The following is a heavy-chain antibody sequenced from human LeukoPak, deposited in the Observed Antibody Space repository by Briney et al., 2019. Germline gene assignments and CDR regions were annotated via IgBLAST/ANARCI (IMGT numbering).Heavy chain of an antibody. Sequence: GGSLRLSCAASGFTFSSYAMHWVRQAPGKGLEWVAVISYDGSNKYYADSVKGRFTISRDNSKNTLYLQMNSLRAEDTAVYYCARDSSGSHGPVRTVWYFDLWGRGTLVTVSS. V-gene: IGHV3-30*04. D-gene: IGHD1-26*01. CDR3: ARDSSGSHGPVRTVWYFDL. CDR2: ISYDGSNK. J-gene: IGHJ2*01. CDR1: GFTFSSYA.